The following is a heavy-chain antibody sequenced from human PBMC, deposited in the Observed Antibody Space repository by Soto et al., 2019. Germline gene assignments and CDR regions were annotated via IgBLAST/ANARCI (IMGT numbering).Heavy chain of an antibody. V-gene: IGHV4-31*03. CDR3: AREGHSSWEWLDP. J-gene: IGHJ5*02. CDR1: CDPLSYGVYY. CDR2: VYHTGAT. Sequence: QVQLQESGPGLVEPAQTLSLVCSVSCDPLSYGVYYWIWVRQSPVKALKWIGFVYHTGATYYHPSHESRVTMAVDMSKTEFSLKLTSVTAADTATYYCAREGHSSWEWLDPWGQGILVTVSS. D-gene: IGHD1-26*01.